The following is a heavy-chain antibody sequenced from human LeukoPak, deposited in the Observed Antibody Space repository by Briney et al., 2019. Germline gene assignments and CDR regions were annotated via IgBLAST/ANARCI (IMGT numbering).Heavy chain of an antibody. CDR1: GFTVSSNY. CDR2: IYSGGST. Sequence: GGSLRLSCAASGFTVSSNYMSWVRQAPGKGLEWVSVIYSGGSTYYADSVKGRFTISRDNSKNTLYLQMNSLRVEDTAVYYCAKENDFWSGYHDAFDIWGQGTMVTVSS. J-gene: IGHJ3*02. D-gene: IGHD3-3*01. CDR3: AKENDFWSGYHDAFDI. V-gene: IGHV3-53*01.